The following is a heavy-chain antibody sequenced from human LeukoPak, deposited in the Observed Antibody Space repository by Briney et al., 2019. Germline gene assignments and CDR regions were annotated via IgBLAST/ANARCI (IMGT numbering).Heavy chain of an antibody. D-gene: IGHD3-16*02. CDR1: GFTVSSNY. V-gene: IGHV3-53*05. CDR2: IYSGGST. Sequence: GGSLRLSCAASGFTVSSNYMSWVRQAPGKGLEWVSVIYSGGSTYYADSVKGRFTISRDNSKNTLFLQMNSLRAEDSAVYYCAKDSDYVWGSYRSPFGYFQHWGQGTLVTVSS. CDR3: AKDSDYVWGSYRSPFGYFQH. J-gene: IGHJ1*01.